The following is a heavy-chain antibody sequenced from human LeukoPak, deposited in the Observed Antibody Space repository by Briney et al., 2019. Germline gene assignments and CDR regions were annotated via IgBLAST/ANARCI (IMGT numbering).Heavy chain of an antibody. V-gene: IGHV4-59*01. Sequence: SETLSLTCFVSGGSISNNYWSWIRQPPGKGLEWIGYIYYSGSTNHNPSLKSRVNISVDTSKNQFSLNLSSVTAADTGVYYCARCRIAAPETRYWCFDLWGRGTPVTVSS. J-gene: IGHJ2*01. CDR1: GGSISNNY. D-gene: IGHD6-13*01. CDR3: ARCRIAAPETRYWCFDL. CDR2: IYYSGST.